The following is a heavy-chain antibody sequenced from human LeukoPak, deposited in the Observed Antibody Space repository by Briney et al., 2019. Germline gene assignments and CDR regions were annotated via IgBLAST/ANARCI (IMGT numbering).Heavy chain of an antibody. Sequence: VGSLRLSCAASGFTFSSYSMNWVRPAPGKGLEWVSSISSSSSYIYYADSVKGRFTISRDNAKNSLYLQMDSLRAEDTAVYYCARDLVYGQTRAMGDYWGQGTLVTVSS. J-gene: IGHJ4*02. CDR2: ISSSSSYI. CDR1: GFTFSSYS. CDR3: ARDLVYGQTRAMGDY. D-gene: IGHD5/OR15-5a*01. V-gene: IGHV3-21*01.